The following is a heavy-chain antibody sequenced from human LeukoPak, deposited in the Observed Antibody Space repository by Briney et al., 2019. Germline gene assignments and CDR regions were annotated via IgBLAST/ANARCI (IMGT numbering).Heavy chain of an antibody. Sequence: GASVKVSCKASGYTFTSYGISWVRQATGQGLEWMGWMNPNSGNTGYAQKFQGRVTMTRNTSISTAYMELSSLRSEDTAVYYCARGDNMGGATLGFDYWGQGTLVTVSS. CDR2: MNPNSGNT. D-gene: IGHD1-26*01. V-gene: IGHV1-8*02. CDR3: ARGDNMGGATLGFDY. J-gene: IGHJ4*02. CDR1: GYTFTSYG.